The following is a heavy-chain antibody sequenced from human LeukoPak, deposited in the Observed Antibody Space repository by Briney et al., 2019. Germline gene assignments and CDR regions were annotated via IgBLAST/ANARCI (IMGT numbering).Heavy chain of an antibody. D-gene: IGHD3-22*01. CDR1: AYTFTGYY. Sequence: PSVKASSKASAYTFTGYYMHWDRQAPGHGLEWMGRINPSSGGTNYAQTSQDRLTMTRDPSISTAYVELSRLRSGYKAVYLCARTYYYYSSGYYGDAFDIWGQGTMVTVSS. V-gene: IGHV1-2*06. CDR2: INPSSGGT. J-gene: IGHJ3*02. CDR3: ARTYYYYSSGYYGDAFDI.